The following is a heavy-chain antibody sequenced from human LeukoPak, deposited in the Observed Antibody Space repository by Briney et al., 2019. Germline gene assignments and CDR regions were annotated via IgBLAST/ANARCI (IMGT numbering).Heavy chain of an antibody. CDR3: ARHTLWRFDY. CDR1: GFTFTNYW. J-gene: IGHJ4*02. V-gene: IGHV3-7*01. D-gene: IGHD1-1*01. CDR2: INQDGGTE. Sequence: PGGSQRLSCAAYGFTFTNYWLTWVRQAPGKGLEWVANINQDGGTEYYVDSMKGRFTISRDNAKNLVYLQINSLRAEDTAVYFCARHTLWRFDYWGQGALVTVSS.